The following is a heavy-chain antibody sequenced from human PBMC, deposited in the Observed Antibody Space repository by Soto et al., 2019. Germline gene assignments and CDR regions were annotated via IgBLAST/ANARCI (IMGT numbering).Heavy chain of an antibody. Sequence: PGGSLRLSCAASGFIFSTYGMHWVRQAPGKGLEWVAVIWFDGSNKFYANSVKGRFIISRDNSKDTLYLQMNSLRADDTAVYSCARASGPFDYWGQGALVTVSS. CDR1: GFIFSTYG. CDR3: ARASGPFDY. V-gene: IGHV3-33*01. J-gene: IGHJ4*02. CDR2: IWFDGSNK.